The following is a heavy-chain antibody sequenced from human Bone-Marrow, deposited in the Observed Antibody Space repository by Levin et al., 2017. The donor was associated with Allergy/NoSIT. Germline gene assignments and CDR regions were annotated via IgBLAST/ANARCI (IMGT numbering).Heavy chain of an antibody. J-gene: IGHJ3*02. V-gene: IGHV3-30-3*01. CDR1: GFTFTDFG. CDR3: ARTQRRGYSGYDDPFDI. D-gene: IGHD5-12*01. CDR2: ISHDGDNE. Sequence: GGSLRLSCAASGFTFTDFGFHWIRQAPGKGLEWVAFISHDGDNEYNADSVKGRFTTSKDISNNTRYLQMNSLRPEDTAVYYCARTQRRGYSGYDDPFDIWGQATMVTVSS.